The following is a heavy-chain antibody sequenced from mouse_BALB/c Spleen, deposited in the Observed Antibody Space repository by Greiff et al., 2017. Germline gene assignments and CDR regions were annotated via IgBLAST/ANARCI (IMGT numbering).Heavy chain of an antibody. D-gene: IGHD1-1*01. Sequence: DVMLVESGGGLVQPGGSRKLSCAASGFTFSSFGMHWVRQAPEKGLEWVAYISSGSSTIYYADTVKGRFTISRDNPKNTLFLQMTSLRSEDTAMYYCARDPNYYGSSYGYFDVWGAGTTVTVSS. J-gene: IGHJ1*01. CDR1: GFTFSSFG. CDR2: ISSGSSTI. CDR3: ARDPNYYGSSYGYFDV. V-gene: IGHV5-17*02.